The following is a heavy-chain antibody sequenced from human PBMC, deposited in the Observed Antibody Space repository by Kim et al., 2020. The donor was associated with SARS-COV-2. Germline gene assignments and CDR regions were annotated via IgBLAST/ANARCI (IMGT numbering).Heavy chain of an antibody. V-gene: IGHV4-39*01. CDR3: ARHGTDYKSPLPRGGYYYYYMDV. CDR1: GGSISSSSYY. J-gene: IGHJ6*03. CDR2: IYYSGST. Sequence: SETLSLTCTVSGGSISSSSYYWGWIRQPPGKGLEWIGSIYYSGSTYYNPSLKSRVTISVDTSKNQFSLKLSSVTAADTAVYYCARHGTDYKSPLPRGGYYYYYMDVLGKGTTVTVSS. D-gene: IGHD1-26*01.